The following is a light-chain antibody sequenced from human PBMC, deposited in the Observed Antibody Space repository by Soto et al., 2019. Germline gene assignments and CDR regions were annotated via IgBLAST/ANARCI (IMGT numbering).Light chain of an antibody. V-gene: IGKV3-15*01. Sequence: EIVMPPSPATLSMSPGERATLSCRARPSVGSNLAWYQQKPGQTPRLLIYGASTRATDIPARFSGSGSGTEFRLTISRLQSEDSAVYYCQQYDDWPPWTFGRGTKVDIK. CDR1: PSVGSN. J-gene: IGKJ1*01. CDR2: GAS. CDR3: QQYDDWPPWT.